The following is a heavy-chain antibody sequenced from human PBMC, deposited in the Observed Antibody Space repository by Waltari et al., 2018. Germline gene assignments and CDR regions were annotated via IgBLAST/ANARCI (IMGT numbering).Heavy chain of an antibody. CDR1: GGSFSGYY. V-gene: IGHV4-34*01. CDR2: INHSGST. J-gene: IGHJ5*02. Sequence: QVQLQQWGAGLLKPSETLSLTCAVYGGSFSGYYWSWIRQPPGKGLEWIGEINHSGSTSYNPSLKSRVTISVDTSRNQFSLKLCSVTAADTAVYYCARRGSFRGVWQYNWFDPWGQGTLVTVSS. D-gene: IGHD3-10*01. CDR3: ARRGSFRGVWQYNWFDP.